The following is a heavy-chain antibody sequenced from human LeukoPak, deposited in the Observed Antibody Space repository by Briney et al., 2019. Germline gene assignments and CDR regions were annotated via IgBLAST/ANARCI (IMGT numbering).Heavy chain of an antibody. V-gene: IGHV4-61*02. Sequence: SQTLSLTCTVSGGPISSGSYYWSWIRQPAGKGLEWIGRIYTSGSTNYNPSLKSRVTISVDTSKNQFSLKLSSVTAADTAVYYCARGRAVTIFGVDPLDYWGQGTLVTVSS. CDR1: GGPISSGSYY. D-gene: IGHD3-3*01. CDR3: ARGRAVTIFGVDPLDY. J-gene: IGHJ4*02. CDR2: IYTSGST.